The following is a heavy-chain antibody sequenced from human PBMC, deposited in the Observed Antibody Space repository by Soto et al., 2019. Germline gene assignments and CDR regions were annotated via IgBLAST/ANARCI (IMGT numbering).Heavy chain of an antibody. CDR2: IYYTGST. D-gene: IGHD3-22*01. CDR1: GGSISSGGYY. Sequence: PSETLSLTCTVSGGSISSGGYYWSWIRQHPGKGLEWIGYIYYTGSTYYNPSLKSRGTMSIDTSKNQFSLKLSSVTAADTAVYYCAGGDTSGYSFDYWGQGTLVTVSS. V-gene: IGHV4-30-4*08. J-gene: IGHJ4*02. CDR3: AGGDTSGYSFDY.